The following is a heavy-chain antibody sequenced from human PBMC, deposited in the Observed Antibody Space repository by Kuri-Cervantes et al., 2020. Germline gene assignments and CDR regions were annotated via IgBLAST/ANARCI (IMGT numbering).Heavy chain of an antibody. V-gene: IGHV4-4*07. CDR1: GGSISSYY. CDR2: IYTSWNT. CDR3: ARGPYSYYYDSSGYEGGFDP. J-gene: IGHJ5*02. Sequence: SETLSLTCTVSGGSISSYYWSWIRQPAGKGLEWIGRIYTSWNTNYNPSLKSRVSISVDTSKSQFPLKLSSVTAADTAVYYCARGPYSYYYDSSGYEGGFDPWGQGTLVTVSS. D-gene: IGHD3-22*01.